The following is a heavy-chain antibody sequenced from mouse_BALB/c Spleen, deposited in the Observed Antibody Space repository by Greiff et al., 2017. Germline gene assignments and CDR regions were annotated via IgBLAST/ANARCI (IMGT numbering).Heavy chain of an antibody. J-gene: IGHJ4*01. CDR2: ISSGGST. D-gene: IGHD2-1*01. CDR3: ARDGTYYAMDY. Sequence: EVQLVESGGGLVKPGGSLKLSCAASGFTFSSYAMSWVRQTPEKRLEWVASISSGGSTYYPDSVKGRFTISRDNARNILYLQMSSLRSEDTAMYYCARDGTYYAMDYWGQGTSVTVSA. CDR1: GFTFSSYA. V-gene: IGHV5-6-5*01.